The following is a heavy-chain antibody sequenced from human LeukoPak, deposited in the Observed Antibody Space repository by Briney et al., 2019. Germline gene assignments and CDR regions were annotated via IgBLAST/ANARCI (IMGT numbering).Heavy chain of an antibody. CDR3: ARSSYGTIDY. Sequence: GGSLRLSCAASGFTSSSYCMSWVRQAPGKGLEWVANIKQDGSEKYYVDSVKGRFTISRDNAKHSMYLPMNTLRDDDTAVYYCARSSYGTIDYWGQGTLVTASS. J-gene: IGHJ4*02. D-gene: IGHD1-26*01. V-gene: IGHV3-7*01. CDR1: GFTSSSYC. CDR2: IKQDGSEK.